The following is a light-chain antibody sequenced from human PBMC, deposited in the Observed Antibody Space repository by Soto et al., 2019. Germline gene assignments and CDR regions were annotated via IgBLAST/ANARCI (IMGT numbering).Light chain of an antibody. J-gene: IGKJ1*01. CDR3: QQYYNWPPWT. Sequence: EIVMTQSPATLSVSPGERATLSCRASQSVRSNLAWYQQKPGQAPRLLIYGTSTRATGIPARFSGSGSGTEFTLTISSLQSEDFAVYYCQQYYNWPPWTFGQGTKVDI. CDR1: QSVRSN. CDR2: GTS. V-gene: IGKV3-15*01.